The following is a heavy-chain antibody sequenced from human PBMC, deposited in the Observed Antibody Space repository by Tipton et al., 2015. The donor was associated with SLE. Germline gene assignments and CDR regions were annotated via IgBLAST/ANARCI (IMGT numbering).Heavy chain of an antibody. V-gene: IGHV4-39*07. J-gene: IGHJ5*02. Sequence: TLSLTCTVSGGSISSSSYYWGWIRQPPGKGLEWIGSIYYSGSTYYNPSLKSRVTISVDTSKNQFSLKLSSVTAADTAVYYCARGGPSSKWLDPWGQGTLVTVSS. D-gene: IGHD6-6*01. CDR1: GGSISSSSYY. CDR2: IYYSGST. CDR3: ARGGPSSKWLDP.